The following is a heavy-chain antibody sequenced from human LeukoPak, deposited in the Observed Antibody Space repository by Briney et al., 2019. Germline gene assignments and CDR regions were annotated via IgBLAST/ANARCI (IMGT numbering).Heavy chain of an antibody. Sequence: PGGSLRLSCAASGFTFSSYSMNWVRQAPGKGLEWVSAISGSGGSTYYADSVKGRFTISRDNSKNTLYLQMNSLRAEDTAVYYCAKDRISSGWERGVYYFDYWGQGTLVTVSS. CDR2: ISGSGGST. J-gene: IGHJ4*02. CDR1: GFTFSSYS. CDR3: AKDRISSGWERGVYYFDY. V-gene: IGHV3-23*01. D-gene: IGHD6-19*01.